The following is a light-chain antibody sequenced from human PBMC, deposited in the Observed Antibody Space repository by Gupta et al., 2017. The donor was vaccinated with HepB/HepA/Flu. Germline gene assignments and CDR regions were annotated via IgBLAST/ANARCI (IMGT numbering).Light chain of an antibody. CDR3: QQYGSSPPFA. Sequence: EVVFTPSPGTLSSSPGERATFSCRASQSVSSSYLVWYQQKPGGAPRLLIYVASSRATGIPDRFSGSGSGTDFTLTISRLEPEDFAVYYCQQYGSSPPFAFGQGTRLEIK. J-gene: IGKJ5*01. V-gene: IGKV3-20*01. CDR2: VAS. CDR1: QSVSSSY.